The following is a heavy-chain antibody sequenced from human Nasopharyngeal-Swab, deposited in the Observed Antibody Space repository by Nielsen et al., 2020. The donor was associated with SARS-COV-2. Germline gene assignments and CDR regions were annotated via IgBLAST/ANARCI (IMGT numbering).Heavy chain of an antibody. Sequence: GESLKISCAASGFTFSTYAMSWVRQAPGKGLEWVSATSRSGVTTFYADSVKGRFTISRDNSKNTLYLQMNSLRAEDTAVYYCANQEYSSRMPEAFDIWGQGTMVTVSS. CDR3: ANQEYSSRMPEAFDI. V-gene: IGHV3-23*01. CDR1: GFTFSTYA. J-gene: IGHJ3*02. D-gene: IGHD6-13*01. CDR2: TSRSGVTT.